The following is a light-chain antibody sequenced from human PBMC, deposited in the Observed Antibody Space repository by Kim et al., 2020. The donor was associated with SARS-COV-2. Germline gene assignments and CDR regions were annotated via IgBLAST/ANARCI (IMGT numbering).Light chain of an antibody. CDR3: QQLNAYPYT. Sequence: DIQLTQSPSFLSASVGDRVTLTCRASRGIGTSLVWYQQKPGTAPKLLIYTASTLRSGVPSRFSGSGSGTEFTLTISSLQPEDFAPYYCQQLNAYPYTFGQGTKLE. CDR2: TAS. V-gene: IGKV1-9*01. CDR1: RGIGTS. J-gene: IGKJ2*01.